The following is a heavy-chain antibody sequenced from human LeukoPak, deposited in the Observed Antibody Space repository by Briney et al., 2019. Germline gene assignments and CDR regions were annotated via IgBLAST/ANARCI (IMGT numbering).Heavy chain of an antibody. Sequence: ASVKVSCKASGGTFSSYAISWVRQAPGQGLEWMGGIIPIFGTANYAQKFQGRVTITTDESTSTAYMELRSLRSEDTAVYYCARSYYDFWSGYLSIGSWFDPWGQGTLVTVSS. CDR2: IIPIFGTA. D-gene: IGHD3-3*01. V-gene: IGHV1-69*05. CDR1: GGTFSSYA. J-gene: IGHJ5*02. CDR3: ARSYYDFWSGYLSIGSWFDP.